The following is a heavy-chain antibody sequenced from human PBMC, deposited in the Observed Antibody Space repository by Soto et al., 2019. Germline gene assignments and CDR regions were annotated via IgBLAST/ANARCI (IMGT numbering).Heavy chain of an antibody. J-gene: IGHJ3*02. Sequence: GGSLRLSCAASGFTFSSYAMSWVRQAPGKGLEWVSAISGSGGSTYYADSVKGRFTISRDNSKNTLYLQMNSLRAEDTAVYYCAKDPGYLRFSHDAFDIWGQGTMVTVSS. CDR2: ISGSGGST. CDR1: GFTFSSYA. D-gene: IGHD2-15*01. CDR3: AKDPGYLRFSHDAFDI. V-gene: IGHV3-23*01.